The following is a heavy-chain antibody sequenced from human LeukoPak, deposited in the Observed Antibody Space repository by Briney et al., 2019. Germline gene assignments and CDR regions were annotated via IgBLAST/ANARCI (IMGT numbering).Heavy chain of an antibody. Sequence: RASVKVSCKASGYTFTSYDINWVRQATGQGLEWMGWMNPNSGNTGYAQKFQGRVTITRNTSISTAYMELSRLRSDDTAVYYCARIAAAAGTDDDYWGQGTLVTVSS. J-gene: IGHJ4*02. D-gene: IGHD6-13*01. V-gene: IGHV1-8*03. CDR2: MNPNSGNT. CDR1: GYTFTSYD. CDR3: ARIAAAAGTDDDY.